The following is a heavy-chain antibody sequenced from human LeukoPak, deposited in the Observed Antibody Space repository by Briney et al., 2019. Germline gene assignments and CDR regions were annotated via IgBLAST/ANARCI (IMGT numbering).Heavy chain of an antibody. D-gene: IGHD1-14*01. J-gene: IGHJ4*02. CDR2: IYSGGGT. CDR1: GFTVSHNY. CDR3: ANLGTRRYYFDY. Sequence: GGSLRLSCAASGFTVSHNYMSWVRQAPGKGLEWVSVIYSGGGTYHADSVRGRFTISRDNSKNTLYLQMNSLRAEDTAVYYCANLGTRRYYFDYWGQGTLVTVSS. V-gene: IGHV3-53*01.